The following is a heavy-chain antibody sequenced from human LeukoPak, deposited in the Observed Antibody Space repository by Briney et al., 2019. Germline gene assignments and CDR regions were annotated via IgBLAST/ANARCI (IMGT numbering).Heavy chain of an antibody. J-gene: IGHJ4*02. V-gene: IGHV4-61*01. Sequence: SETLSLTCTVSGGSVSSGSYYWSWIRQPPGKGREWIGYIYYSGSTNYDPSLKSRVTISVDTSKNQFSLKLSSVTAADTAVYYCARVVVVVAAGEHFDYWGQGTLVTVSS. CDR3: ARVVVVVAAGEHFDY. D-gene: IGHD2-15*01. CDR2: IYYSGST. CDR1: GGSVSSGSYY.